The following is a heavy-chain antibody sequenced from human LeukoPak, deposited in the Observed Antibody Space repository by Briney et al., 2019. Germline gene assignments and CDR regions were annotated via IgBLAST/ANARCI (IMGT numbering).Heavy chain of an antibody. CDR2: ISWDGGST. CDR3: AEDSRSIAAAGNFDY. Sequence: GGSLRLSCAASGFTFDDYAMHWVRQAPGKGLEWVSLISWDGGSTYYAGSVKGRFTISRDNSKNSLYLQMNSLRAEDTALYYCAEDSRSIAAAGNFDYWGQGTLVTVSS. D-gene: IGHD6-13*01. CDR1: GFTFDDYA. J-gene: IGHJ4*02. V-gene: IGHV3-43D*03.